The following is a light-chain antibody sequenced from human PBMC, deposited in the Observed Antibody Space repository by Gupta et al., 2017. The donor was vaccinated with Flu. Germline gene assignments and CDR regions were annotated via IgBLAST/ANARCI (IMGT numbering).Light chain of an antibody. CDR3: QQYETYT. V-gene: IGKV1-5*03. J-gene: IGKJ2*01. CDR2: KAS. CDR1: QSISSW. Sequence: SPSTLSASVGDRVTITCRASQSISSWLAWYQQKPGKAPKLLIYKASSLESGVPSRFSGSGSGTEFTLTISSLQPDDFATYYCQQYETYTFGQGTKLEIK.